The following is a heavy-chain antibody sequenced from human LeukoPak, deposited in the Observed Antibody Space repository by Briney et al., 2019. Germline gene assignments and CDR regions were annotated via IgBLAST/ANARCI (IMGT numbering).Heavy chain of an antibody. J-gene: IGHJ6*02. Sequence: ASVKVSCKASGYTFTGYYMHWVRQAPGQGLEWMGIINPSGGSTSYAQKFQGRVTMTRDTSTSTVYMELSSLRSEDTAVYYCARDLLITIFGVVPYGYYYGMDVWGQGTTVTVSS. CDR1: GYTFTGYY. CDR3: ARDLLITIFGVVPYGYYYGMDV. V-gene: IGHV1-46*01. CDR2: INPSGGST. D-gene: IGHD3-3*01.